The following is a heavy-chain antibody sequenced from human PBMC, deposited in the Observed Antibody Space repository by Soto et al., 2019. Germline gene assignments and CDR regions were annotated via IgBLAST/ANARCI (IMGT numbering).Heavy chain of an antibody. V-gene: IGHV2-5*01. Sequence: GPTLVHPTQTLTLPCTFSGFSFTTAGVAVGWIRQTPGGALEWLTLIYYNDDRRFSPSLKTRLTITGDTSKNQVVLSLTNVDPGDTATYFCAHSDGGYEIIYFDFWGQGIPVTVSS. CDR3: AHSDGGYEIIYFDF. J-gene: IGHJ4*02. CDR2: IYYNDDR. D-gene: IGHD5-12*01. CDR1: GFSFTTAGVA.